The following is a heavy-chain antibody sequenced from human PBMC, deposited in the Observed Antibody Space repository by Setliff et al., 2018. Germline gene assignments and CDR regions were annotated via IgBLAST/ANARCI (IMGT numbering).Heavy chain of an antibody. CDR3: EKRGPYCSGGTCHYYFDY. D-gene: IGHD2-15*01. Sequence: GGSLRLSCAASGFTFSSYAMSWVRQAPGKGLEWVSAISGSGGSTYYADSVKGRFTISRDNSKNTVYLEMNSMRAEDTAVYYCEKRGPYCSGGTCHYYFDYWGQGTLVTVSS. V-gene: IGHV3-23*01. J-gene: IGHJ4*02. CDR2: ISGSGGST. CDR1: GFTFSSYA.